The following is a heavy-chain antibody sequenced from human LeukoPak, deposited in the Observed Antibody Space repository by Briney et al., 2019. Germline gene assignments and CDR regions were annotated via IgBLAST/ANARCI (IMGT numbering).Heavy chain of an antibody. D-gene: IGHD5-18*01. CDR2: INPNSGGT. CDR3: ARVGYSSLAFDI. CDR1: GYTSTGYY. Sequence: GASVKVSCKASGYTSTGYYMHWVRQAPGQGLEWMGRINPNSGGTNYAQKFQGRVTMTRDTSISTAYMELSRLRSDDTAVYHCARVGYSSLAFDIWGQGTMVTVSS. V-gene: IGHV1-2*06. J-gene: IGHJ3*02.